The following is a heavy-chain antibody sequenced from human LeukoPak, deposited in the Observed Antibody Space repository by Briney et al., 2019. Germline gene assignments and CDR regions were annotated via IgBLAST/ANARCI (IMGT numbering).Heavy chain of an antibody. D-gene: IGHD6-19*01. CDR3: AVYSSGLTY. V-gene: IGHV3-23*01. CDR1: GFPLSSYA. J-gene: IGHJ4*02. CDR2: TSSSDDGT. Sequence: GGSLRLSCAASGFPLSSYAMSWVRQVPGKGLEWVSATSSSDDGTYHADSVRGRFTISRDNAKNTLYLQMNSLRAEDTAVYYCAVYSSGLTYWGQGTLVTVSS.